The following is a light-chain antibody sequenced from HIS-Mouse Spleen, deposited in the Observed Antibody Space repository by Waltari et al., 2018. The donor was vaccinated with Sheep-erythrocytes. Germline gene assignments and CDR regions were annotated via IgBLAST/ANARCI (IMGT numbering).Light chain of an antibody. J-gene: IGLJ2*01. Sequence: SYVLTQPPSVSVAPGQTARITCGGNNIGRKSVHWYQQKPGQAPVLVVYDDSGRPAGIPEGFSGSNSGNTATMTISRVEAGDEADYYCQVWDSSSDPVVFGGGTKLTVL. CDR2: DDS. CDR1: NIGRKS. CDR3: QVWDSSSDPVV. V-gene: IGLV3-21*02.